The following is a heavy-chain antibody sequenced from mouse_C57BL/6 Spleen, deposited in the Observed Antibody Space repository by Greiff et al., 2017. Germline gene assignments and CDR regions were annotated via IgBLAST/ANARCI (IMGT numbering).Heavy chain of an antibody. V-gene: IGHV14-2*01. CDR1: GFNIKDYY. CDR3: EFTAVVAKYFDV. D-gene: IGHD1-1*01. J-gene: IGHJ1*03. Sequence: VQLKESGAELVKPGASVKLSCTASGFNIKDYYMPWVKQRPEQGLEWIGRIDPEDGETKYAPKFQGKATITADTSSNTPYLHLSSLTSEDTAVYSDEFTAVVAKYFDVWGTGTTVTVAS. CDR2: IDPEDGET.